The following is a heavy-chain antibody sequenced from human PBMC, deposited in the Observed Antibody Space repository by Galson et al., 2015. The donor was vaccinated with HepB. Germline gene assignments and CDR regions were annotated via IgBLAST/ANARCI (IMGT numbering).Heavy chain of an antibody. Sequence: QSGAEVKKPGESLKISCKGSGYNFTSYWIAWVRQMPGKGLEWIGIIYPGDSDTRYSPSFQGQVTISADKSITTAYLQWSGLKASDTAVYYCARDTSNDYWGQGTLVTVSS. V-gene: IGHV5-51*03. CDR2: IYPGDSDT. CDR1: GYNFTSYW. CDR3: ARDTSNDY. D-gene: IGHD2-2*01. J-gene: IGHJ4*02.